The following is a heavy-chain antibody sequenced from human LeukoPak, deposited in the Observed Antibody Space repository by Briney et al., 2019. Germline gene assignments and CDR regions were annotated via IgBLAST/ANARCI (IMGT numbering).Heavy chain of an antibody. V-gene: IGHV3-20*01. Sequence: GGSLRLSCAASGFTFSSYAMSWVRQAPGKGLEWVSGINWNGGSTGYADSVKGRFTISRDNAKNSLYLQMNSLRAEDTALYHCARKGVRDGYSHFDYWGQGTLVTVSS. CDR1: GFTFSSYA. CDR2: INWNGGST. CDR3: ARKGVRDGYSHFDY. D-gene: IGHD4-4*01. J-gene: IGHJ4*02.